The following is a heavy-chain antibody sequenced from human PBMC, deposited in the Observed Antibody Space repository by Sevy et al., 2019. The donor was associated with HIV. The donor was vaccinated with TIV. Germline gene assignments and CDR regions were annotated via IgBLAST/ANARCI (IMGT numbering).Heavy chain of an antibody. Sequence: SETLSLTCTVSGGSISVYHWAWIRQPPGKGLEYIGYIYYTGLTNYNPSLKSRVTISVDTSKNQFSLKLTSVTAADTGVYYRARGPPGRRGDDSLNWFDPWGQGTLVTVSS. CDR1: GGSISVYH. D-gene: IGHD5-12*01. V-gene: IGHV4-59*01. J-gene: IGHJ5*02. CDR3: ARGPPGRRGDDSLNWFDP. CDR2: IYYTGLT.